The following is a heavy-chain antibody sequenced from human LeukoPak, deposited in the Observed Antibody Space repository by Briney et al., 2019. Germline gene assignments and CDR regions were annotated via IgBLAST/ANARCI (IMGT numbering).Heavy chain of an antibody. Sequence: GGSLRLSCAASGFSISSYYMHWLRKVPGKGLEWVSRFVSDDNRAYADSVKGRFTISRDNSKNTLYLQMNSLRAEDTAVYYCARVSRGPHPYYYDSSGYMDYWGQGTLVTVSS. D-gene: IGHD3-22*01. V-gene: IGHV3-53*01. CDR2: FVSDDNR. J-gene: IGHJ4*02. CDR3: ARVSRGPHPYYYDSSGYMDY. CDR1: GFSISSYY.